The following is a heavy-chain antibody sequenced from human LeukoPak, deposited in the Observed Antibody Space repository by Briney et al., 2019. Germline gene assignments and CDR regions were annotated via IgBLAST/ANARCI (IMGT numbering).Heavy chain of an antibody. CDR3: AKDYCGGDCYSGWYFDL. Sequence: GGSLRLSCAASGCTFDDYAMHWVRQAPGKGLEWVSGISYNSDSIAYADSVKGRFTISRDNAKNSLYLQMNSLRAEDTALYYCAKDYCGGDCYSGWYFDLWGRGTLVTVSS. CDR1: GCTFDDYA. J-gene: IGHJ2*01. D-gene: IGHD2-21*02. V-gene: IGHV3-9*01. CDR2: ISYNSDSI.